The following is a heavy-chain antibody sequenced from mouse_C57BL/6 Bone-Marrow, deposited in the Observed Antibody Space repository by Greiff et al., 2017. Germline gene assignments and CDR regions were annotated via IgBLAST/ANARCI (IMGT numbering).Heavy chain of an antibody. CDR2: ISSGGSYT. Sequence: EVKLVESGGDLVKPGGSLKLSCAASGFTFSSYGMSWVRQTPDKRLEWVATISSGGSYTYYPDSVKGRFTISRDNAKNTLYLQMSSLKSEDTAMYYCARQPYYSHAMGYWGQGTSVTVAS. V-gene: IGHV5-6*02. D-gene: IGHD2-12*01. J-gene: IGHJ4*01. CDR3: ARQPYYSHAMGY. CDR1: GFTFSSYG.